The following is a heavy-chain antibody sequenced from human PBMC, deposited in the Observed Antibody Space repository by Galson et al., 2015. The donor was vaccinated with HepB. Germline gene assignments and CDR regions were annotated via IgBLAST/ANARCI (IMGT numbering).Heavy chain of an antibody. CDR3: ARFAGGGYSTSWYRSGFDY. J-gene: IGHJ4*02. D-gene: IGHD6-13*01. CDR1: GFTFSGYW. CDR2: IKEDESEK. V-gene: IGHV3-7*05. Sequence: SLRLSCAAAGFTFSGYWMTWVRQAPGKGLEWVANIKEDESEKYYVDSVKGRFTISRDNAKNSLYLQLNSLRAEDTAVYFCARFAGGGYSTSWYRSGFDYWGQGTRGIVSS.